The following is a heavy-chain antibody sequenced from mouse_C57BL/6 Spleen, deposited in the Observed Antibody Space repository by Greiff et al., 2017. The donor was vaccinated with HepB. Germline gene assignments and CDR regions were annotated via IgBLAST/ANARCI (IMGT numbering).Heavy chain of an antibody. V-gene: IGHV14-4*01. Sequence: VQLKQSGAELVRPGASVKLSCTASGFNIKDDYMHWVKQRPEQGLEWIGWIDPENGDTEYASKFQGKATITADTSSNTAYLQLSSLTSEDTAVYYCTTELGRQRYFDVWGTGTTVTVSS. D-gene: IGHD4-1*01. J-gene: IGHJ1*03. CDR2: IDPENGDT. CDR1: GFNIKDDY. CDR3: TTELGRQRYFDV.